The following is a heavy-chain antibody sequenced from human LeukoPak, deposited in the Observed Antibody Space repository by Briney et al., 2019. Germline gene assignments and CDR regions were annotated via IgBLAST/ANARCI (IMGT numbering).Heavy chain of an antibody. Sequence: GASVKVSCKASGYTFTSYGISWVRQAPGQGLEWMGWISAYNGNTNYAQKLRGRVTMTTDTSTSTAYMELRSLRSDDTAVYYCAREGTTVTTDYYYYYMDVWGKGTTVTVSS. CDR1: GYTFTSYG. V-gene: IGHV1-18*01. CDR2: ISAYNGNT. D-gene: IGHD4-17*01. CDR3: AREGTTVTTDYYYYYMDV. J-gene: IGHJ6*03.